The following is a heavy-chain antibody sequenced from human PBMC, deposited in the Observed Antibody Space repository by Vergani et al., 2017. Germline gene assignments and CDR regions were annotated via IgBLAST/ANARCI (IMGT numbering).Heavy chain of an antibody. CDR1: GFTFSSYS. V-gene: IGHV3-21*01. CDR3: ARDYDYGDYYYYYMDV. D-gene: IGHD4-17*01. CDR2: ISSSSSYI. J-gene: IGHJ6*03. Sequence: EVQLVESGGGLVKPGGSLRLSCAASGFTFSSYSMNWVRQAPGKGLEWVSSISSSSSYIYYADSVNGRFTISRDNAKNSLYLQMNSLRAEDTAVYYCARDYDYGDYYYYYMDVWGKGTTVTVSS.